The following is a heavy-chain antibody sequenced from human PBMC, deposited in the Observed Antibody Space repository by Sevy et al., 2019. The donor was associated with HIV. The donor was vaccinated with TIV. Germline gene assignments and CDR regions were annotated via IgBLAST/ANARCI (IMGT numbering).Heavy chain of an antibody. CDR1: GFTVSDNY. D-gene: IGHD3-16*01. CDR2: IYIAGRT. J-gene: IGHJ6*02. CDR3: VREDLVLGEDNYYGMDV. Sequence: GGSLRLSCAVSGFTVSDNYMNWVRQAPGKGLEWVSIIYIAGRTYYADSVRGRFTISRDKAKNTLYLQMNSLRVEDTAVYYCVREDLVLGEDNYYGMDVWGQVTTVTVSS. V-gene: IGHV3-53*01.